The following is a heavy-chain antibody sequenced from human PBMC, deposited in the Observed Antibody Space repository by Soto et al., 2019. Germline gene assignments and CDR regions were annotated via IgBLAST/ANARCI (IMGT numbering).Heavy chain of an antibody. CDR3: TTGGWFLQPEAIDY. V-gene: IGHV5-10-1*01. Sequence: PGESLKISCKGSRHSLTRYWICWVRQMPGKGLEWMGRIDPSDSYTDYSPSFQGHVTISADKSISTAYLQWSSLKASDTAIYYCTTGGWFLQPEAIDYWGQGTLVTVSS. CDR1: RHSLTRYW. CDR2: IDPSDSYT. J-gene: IGHJ4*02. D-gene: IGHD2-8*02.